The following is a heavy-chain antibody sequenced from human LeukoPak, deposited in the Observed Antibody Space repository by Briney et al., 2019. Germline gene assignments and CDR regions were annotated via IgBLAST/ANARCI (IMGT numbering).Heavy chain of an antibody. Sequence: SETLSLTCTVSGGSISSYYWSWIRQPPGKGLEWIGYIYYSGSTNYNPSLKSRITISVDTSKNQFSLKLSSVTAADTAVYYCARQGGYGYSPFDYWGQGTLVTVSS. CDR3: ARQGGYGYSPFDY. V-gene: IGHV4-59*08. CDR2: IYYSGST. D-gene: IGHD5-24*01. CDR1: GGSISSYY. J-gene: IGHJ4*02.